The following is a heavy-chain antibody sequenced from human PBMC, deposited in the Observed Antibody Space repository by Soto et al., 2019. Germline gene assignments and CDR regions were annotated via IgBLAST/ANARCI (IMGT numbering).Heavy chain of an antibody. V-gene: IGHV3-23*01. D-gene: IGHD1-1*01. CDR3: ARRACGSLRSFDI. CDR1: GFAVSSHP. Sequence: GGALRLSCAASGFAVSSHPMSWVRQAPERGLEWVSGISDSGGLTYNADSVKGRFTISRDNSKNTLYLQMNSLRAEDTALYYCARRACGSLRSFDIWGQGTMVPVSS. CDR2: ISDSGGLT. J-gene: IGHJ3*02.